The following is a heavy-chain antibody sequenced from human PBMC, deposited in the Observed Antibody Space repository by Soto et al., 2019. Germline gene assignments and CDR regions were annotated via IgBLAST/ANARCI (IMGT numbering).Heavy chain of an antibody. CDR3: ARVIRVVPAAMVFDY. V-gene: IGHV3-7*01. D-gene: IGHD2-2*01. J-gene: IGHJ4*02. Sequence: EVQLVESGGGLVQPGGSLRLSCAASGFTFSSYWMSWVRQAPGKGLEWVANIKQDGSEKYYVDSVKGRFTVSRDNAKNSLYLQMNCLRAEATAVYYCARVIRVVPAAMVFDYWGQGTLVTVSS. CDR1: GFTFSSYW. CDR2: IKQDGSEK.